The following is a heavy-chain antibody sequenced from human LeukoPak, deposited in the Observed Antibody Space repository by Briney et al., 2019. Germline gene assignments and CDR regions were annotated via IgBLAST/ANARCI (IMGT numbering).Heavy chain of an antibody. J-gene: IGHJ6*03. CDR2: INHSGST. V-gene: IGHV4-39*01. CDR1: GGPISNSPYY. D-gene: IGHD3-16*01. Sequence: SETLSLTCTVSGGPISNSPYYWGWIRQPPGKGLEWIGEINHSGSTNYNPSLKSRVTISVDTSKNQFSLKLSSVTAADTAVYYCARQGGPPAYYYYYMDVWGKGTTVTISS. CDR3: ARQGGPPAYYYYYMDV.